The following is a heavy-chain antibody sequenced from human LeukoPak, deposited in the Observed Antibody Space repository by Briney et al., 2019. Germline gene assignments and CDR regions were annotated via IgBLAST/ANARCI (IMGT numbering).Heavy chain of an antibody. J-gene: IGHJ4*02. CDR2: ISSSSSYI. CDR3: ARASPSRGSGYAPLDY. D-gene: IGHD5-12*01. CDR1: GFTFSSYS. V-gene: IGHV3-21*01. Sequence: GGSLRLSCAASGFTFSSYSMNWVRQAPGKGLEWVSSISSSSSYIYYADSVKGRFTISRDNAKNSLYLQMNSLRAEDTAVYYCARASPSRGSGYAPLDYWGQGTLVTVSS.